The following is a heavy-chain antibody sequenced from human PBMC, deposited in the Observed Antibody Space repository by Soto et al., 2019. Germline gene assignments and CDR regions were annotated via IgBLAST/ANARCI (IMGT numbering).Heavy chain of an antibody. CDR3: AIDIRSSCGRSPFDH. J-gene: IGHJ4*02. D-gene: IGHD2-15*01. Sequence: EVQLLESGGGLVQPGGSLRLSCEASGFAFGTYVMSWAGQAPGKRLEWVSAISGRVNSTYYADSVKGRFTISRDNAETTLCLQMTGLRAEDTGVYYCAIDIRSSCGRSPFDHWCQGTLFTFSS. CDR1: GFAFGTYV. V-gene: IGHV3-23*01. CDR2: ISGRVNST.